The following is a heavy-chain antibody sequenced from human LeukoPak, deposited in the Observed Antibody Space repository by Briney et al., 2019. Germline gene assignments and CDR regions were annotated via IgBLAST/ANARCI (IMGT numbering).Heavy chain of an antibody. V-gene: IGHV4-30-2*01. CDR1: GGSFSGYY. J-gene: IGHJ4*02. Sequence: SETLSLTCAVYGGSFSGYYWSWIRQPPGKGLEWIGYIYHSGSTYYNPSLKSRVTISVDRSKNQLSLKLSSVTAADTAVYYCARARYGSGSYYTIDYWGQGTLVTVSS. CDR2: IYHSGST. CDR3: ARARYGSGSYYTIDY. D-gene: IGHD3-10*01.